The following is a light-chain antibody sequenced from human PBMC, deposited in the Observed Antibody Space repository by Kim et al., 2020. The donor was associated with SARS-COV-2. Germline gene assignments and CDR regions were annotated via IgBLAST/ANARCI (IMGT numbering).Light chain of an antibody. CDR1: SIGSKS. CDR3: QVWDSSDDHRVV. Sequence: PGKTARIPCGGASIGSKSVLWYQRKPGQAPVPVISYDSVRPSGIPERFSGSNSGNTATVTISMVEAGDEADYYCQVWDSSDDHRVVFGGGTQLTVL. CDR2: YDS. V-gene: IGLV3-21*04. J-gene: IGLJ2*01.